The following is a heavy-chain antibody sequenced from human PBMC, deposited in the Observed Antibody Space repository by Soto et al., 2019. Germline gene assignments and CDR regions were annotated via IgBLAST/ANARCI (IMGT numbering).Heavy chain of an antibody. CDR2: ISYDGSNK. V-gene: IGHV3-30*18. Sequence: QVQLVESGGGVVQPGRSLRLSCAASGFTFSSYGMHWVRQAPGKGLEWVAVISYDGSNKYYADSVKDRFTISRDNSKNTLYLQMNSLRAEDTAVYYCAKDREGYFDYWGQGTLVTVSS. CDR3: AKDREGYFDY. CDR1: GFTFSSYG. J-gene: IGHJ4*02. D-gene: IGHD1-26*01.